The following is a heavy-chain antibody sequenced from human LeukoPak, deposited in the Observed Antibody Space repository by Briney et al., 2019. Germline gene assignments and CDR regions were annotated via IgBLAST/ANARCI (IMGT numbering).Heavy chain of an antibody. CDR2: IYSGGST. CDR3: ASTDILTGYSFDY. V-gene: IGHV3-66*01. D-gene: IGHD3-9*01. CDR1: GFTVSSNY. Sequence: PGGSLRLSCAASGFTVSSNYMSWVRQAPGKGLEWVSVIYSGGSTYYADSVKGRFTISRDNSKNTLYLQMNSLRAEDTAVYYCASTDILTGYSFDYWGQGTLVTVSS. J-gene: IGHJ4*02.